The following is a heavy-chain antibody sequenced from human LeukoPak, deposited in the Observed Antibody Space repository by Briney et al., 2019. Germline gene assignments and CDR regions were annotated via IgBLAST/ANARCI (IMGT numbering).Heavy chain of an antibody. Sequence: PGGSLRLSCAASGFTFSSYEMNWVRQAPGKGLDWVSYIGSRGATIYYADSVKGRFTISRDNAKNSLYLQMNSLRAEDTAVYYCARRGYHDSSGYDYWGQGTPVTVSS. V-gene: IGHV3-48*03. CDR1: GFTFSSYE. D-gene: IGHD3-22*01. J-gene: IGHJ4*02. CDR2: IGSRGATI. CDR3: ARRGYHDSSGYDY.